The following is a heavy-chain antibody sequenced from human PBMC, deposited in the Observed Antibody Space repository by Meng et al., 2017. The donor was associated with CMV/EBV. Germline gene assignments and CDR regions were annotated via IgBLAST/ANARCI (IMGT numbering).Heavy chain of an antibody. D-gene: IGHD3-3*01. Sequence: GGSLRLSCAASGFTFSSYAMSWVRQAPGKGLEWVSAISGSGGSTYYADSVKGRFTISRDNSKNTLYLQMNSLRAEDTAVYYCAKDPPTPGFLEWLSDSYYYGMDVWGQGTTVTVSS. J-gene: IGHJ6*02. CDR3: AKDPPTPGFLEWLSDSYYYGMDV. CDR2: ISGSGGST. CDR1: GFTFSSYA. V-gene: IGHV3-23*01.